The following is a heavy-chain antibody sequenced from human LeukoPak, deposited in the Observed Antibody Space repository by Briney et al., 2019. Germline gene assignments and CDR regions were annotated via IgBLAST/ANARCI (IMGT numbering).Heavy chain of an antibody. D-gene: IGHD6-13*01. CDR1: TFTLYCCW. CDR2: IKQEGTDK. CDR3: TRAFHSWSSSWPFEY. Sequence: GGSVRLSCAASTFTLYCCWMRGLRRAPGRGGEGVANIKQEGTDKQHMDSVKGRFTIHRDNAKNSLFLQMNSVRAEDTAVYHCTRAFHSWSSSWPFEYWGQGTLVTVSS. J-gene: IGHJ4*02. V-gene: IGHV3-7*04.